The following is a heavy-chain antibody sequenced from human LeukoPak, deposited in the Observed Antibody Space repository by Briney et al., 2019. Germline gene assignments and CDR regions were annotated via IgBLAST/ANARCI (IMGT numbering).Heavy chain of an antibody. J-gene: IGHJ3*02. Sequence: LRLSCTASGFTFSNFWMGWVRQHPGKGLEWIGYIYYSGSTYYNPSLKSRVTISVDTSKNQFSLKLSSVTAADTAVYYCAAGLDDAFDIWGQGTMVTVSS. CDR1: GFTFSNFW. CDR2: IYYSGST. V-gene: IGHV4-31*03. CDR3: AAGLDDAFDI.